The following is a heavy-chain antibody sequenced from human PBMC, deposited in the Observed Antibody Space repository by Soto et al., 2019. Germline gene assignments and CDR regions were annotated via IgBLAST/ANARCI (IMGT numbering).Heavy chain of an antibody. V-gene: IGHV3-33*01. CDR3: ARQVVVVVASSADAFDI. D-gene: IGHD2-15*01. J-gene: IGHJ3*02. CDR1: GFTFSSYG. CDR2: IWSDGSNK. Sequence: GGSLRLSCAASGFTFSSYGMHWVRQAPGKGLEWVAVIWSDGSNKYYADSVKGRFTISRDNSKNTLYLQMNSLRAEDTAVYYCARQVVVVVASSADAFDIWGQGTMVTVSS.